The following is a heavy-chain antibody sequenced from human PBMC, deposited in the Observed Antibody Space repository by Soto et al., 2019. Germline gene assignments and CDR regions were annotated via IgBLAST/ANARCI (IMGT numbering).Heavy chain of an antibody. D-gene: IGHD6-19*01. V-gene: IGHV4-31*03. Sequence: SETLSLTCTVSGGSISSPNFYWSWIRQHPGKGLEWIGHIYYNGTTYYNPTLKSRVSISVDTSKNQFSLKLSSVTAADTAVYYCARGPPYSSGWYWFDPWGQGTLVTVSS. CDR2: IYYNGTT. J-gene: IGHJ5*02. CDR3: ARGPPYSSGWYWFDP. CDR1: GGSISSPNFY.